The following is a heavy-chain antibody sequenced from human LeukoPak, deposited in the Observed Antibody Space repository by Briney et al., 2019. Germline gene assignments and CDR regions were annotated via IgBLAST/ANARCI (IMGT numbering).Heavy chain of an antibody. CDR3: VRHSAYYYYFDY. Sequence: GASVKVSCKASGYTFTGCCIHWVRQAPGQGLEWVGWINPNSGGTNYAQKFQGRVTMTRDTSISTAYMELNWLRSDDTAVYYCVRHSAYYYYFDYWGQGTLVTVSS. J-gene: IGHJ4*02. V-gene: IGHV1-2*02. D-gene: IGHD3-10*01. CDR1: GYTFTGCC. CDR2: INPNSGGT.